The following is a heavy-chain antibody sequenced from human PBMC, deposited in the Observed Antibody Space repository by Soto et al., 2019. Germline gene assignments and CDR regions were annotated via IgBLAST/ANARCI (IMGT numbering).Heavy chain of an antibody. CDR3: ARGQLGHSSGWYWSWFDP. Sequence: TSETLSLTYTVSGGSVSSDRYYWSWIRQPPGKGLEWIGYIYSSGSTNYNSTLRSRVTISVDTSKNQFSLKLSSVTAADTAVYYCARGQLGHSSGWYWSWFDPWGQRTLVTVSS. D-gene: IGHD6-19*01. CDR2: IYSSGST. CDR1: GGSVSSDRYY. J-gene: IGHJ5*02. V-gene: IGHV4-61*01.